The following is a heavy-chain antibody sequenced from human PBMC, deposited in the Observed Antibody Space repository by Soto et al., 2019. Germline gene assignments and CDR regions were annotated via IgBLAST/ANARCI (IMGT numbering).Heavy chain of an antibody. CDR1: GGSISSGGYY. D-gene: IGHD6-13*01. CDR3: ARGYSSRLDY. Sequence: TLSLTCTVSGGSISSGGYYWSWIRQHPGKGLEWIGYIYYSGSTYYNPSLKSRVTISVDTSKNQFSLKLSSVTAADTAVYNCARGYSSRLDYWGQGTLVTVSS. V-gene: IGHV4-31*03. CDR2: IYYSGST. J-gene: IGHJ4*02.